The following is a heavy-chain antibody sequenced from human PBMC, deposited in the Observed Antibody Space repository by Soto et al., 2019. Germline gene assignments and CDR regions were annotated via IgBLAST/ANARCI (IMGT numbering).Heavy chain of an antibody. V-gene: IGHV4-30-2*01. J-gene: IGHJ4*02. CDR3: AREGPIDMVRGVIMTFDY. D-gene: IGHD3-10*01. Sequence: PSETLSLTCAVSGGSISSGGYSWSWIRQPPGKGLEWIGYIYHSGSTYYNPSLKSRVTISVDRSKNQFSLKLSSVTAADTAVYYCAREGPIDMVRGVIMTFDYWGQGTLVTVSS. CDR2: IYHSGST. CDR1: GGSISSGGYS.